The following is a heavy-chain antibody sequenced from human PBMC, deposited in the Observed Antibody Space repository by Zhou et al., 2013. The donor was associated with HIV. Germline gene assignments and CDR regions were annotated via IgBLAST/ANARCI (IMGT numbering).Heavy chain of an antibody. CDR2: MNPNSGNT. D-gene: IGHD3-10*01. V-gene: IGHV1-8*03. CDR3: ARDLFSGEGDYFDH. CDR1: GYTLSELS. J-gene: IGHJ4*02. Sequence: QVQLVQSGAEVKKPGASVKVSCKVSGYTLSELSIHWVRQAPGSGLEWMGWMNPNSGNTGYAQKFQGRVTITRNTSISTAYMELSSLRSDDTAVYYCARDLFSGEGDYFDHWGQGNPGHRLL.